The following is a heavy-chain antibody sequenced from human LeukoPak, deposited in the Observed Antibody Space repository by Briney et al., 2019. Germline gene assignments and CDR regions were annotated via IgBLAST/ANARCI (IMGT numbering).Heavy chain of an antibody. D-gene: IGHD2-15*01. CDR2: ISAYNGNT. Sequence: GASVKVSCKASGYTFTSYGISWVRQAPGQGLEWMGWISAYNGNTNYAQKLQGRVTMTTDTSTSTACMELRSLRSDDTAVYYCARDLVGYCSGGSCPQNHWGQGTLVTVSS. CDR3: ARDLVGYCSGGSCPQNH. V-gene: IGHV1-18*01. CDR1: GYTFTSYG. J-gene: IGHJ4*02.